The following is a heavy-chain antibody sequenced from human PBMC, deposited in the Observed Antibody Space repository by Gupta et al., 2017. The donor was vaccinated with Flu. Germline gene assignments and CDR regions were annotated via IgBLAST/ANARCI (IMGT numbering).Heavy chain of an antibody. Sequence: VQLQASCPGLVKPSQTLSLTCTVSGGSISSDNYFCRWIRQSAGKGLEWIGRIYARGYTTHNPSLKSRVTMSVDTSKNQFSLQLSSLTAADTAVYYGASLKCSGGSCYENGDYWGQGTLVTVSS. J-gene: IGHJ4*02. CDR3: ASLKCSGGSCYENGDY. V-gene: IGHV4-61*02. CDR1: GGSISSDNYF. D-gene: IGHD2-15*01. CDR2: IYARGYT.